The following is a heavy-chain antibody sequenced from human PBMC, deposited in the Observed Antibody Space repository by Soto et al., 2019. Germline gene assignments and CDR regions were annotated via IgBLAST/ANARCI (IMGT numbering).Heavy chain of an antibody. CDR3: ARAFPGVGIAVAGTPGQFDY. Sequence: QVQLVESGGGVVQPGRSLRLSCAASGFTFSSYGMHWVRQAPGQGLEWMGWINPNSGGTNYAQKFQGWVTMTRDTSISTAYMELSRLRSDDTAVYYCARAFPGVGIAVAGTPGQFDYWGQGTLVTVSS. V-gene: IGHV1-2*04. D-gene: IGHD6-19*01. J-gene: IGHJ4*02. CDR1: GFTFSSYG. CDR2: INPNSGGT.